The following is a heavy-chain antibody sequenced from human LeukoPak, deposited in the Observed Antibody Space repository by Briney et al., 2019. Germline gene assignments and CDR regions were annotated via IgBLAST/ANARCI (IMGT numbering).Heavy chain of an antibody. V-gene: IGHV3-23*01. CDR1: GFTFSSYA. CDR3: AQKGVS. J-gene: IGHJ4*02. Sequence: GGSLRLSCAASGFTFSSYAMSWVRQAPGKGLEWVSDISGSGESTYYADSVKGRFTISRDNSKNTLYRQMNSLRAADTAIYYCAQKGVSWGQGTLVTVSS. D-gene: IGHD3-16*01. CDR2: ISGSGEST.